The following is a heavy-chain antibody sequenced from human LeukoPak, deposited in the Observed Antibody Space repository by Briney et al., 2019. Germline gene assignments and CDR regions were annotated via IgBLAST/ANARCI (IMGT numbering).Heavy chain of an antibody. CDR1: GYTFANYG. CDR3: ARDLALYCSTTSCQDAFDI. CDR2: ISAYHGIT. D-gene: IGHD2-2*01. J-gene: IGHJ3*02. Sequence: ASVKVSSKASGYTFANYGITWVRQAPGQGLEWMGWISAYHGITNYAQKLQGRVTTTTDTSTSTAYMELRSLRSDDTAVFYCARDLALYCSTTSCQDAFDIWGQGTMVTVSS. V-gene: IGHV1-18*01.